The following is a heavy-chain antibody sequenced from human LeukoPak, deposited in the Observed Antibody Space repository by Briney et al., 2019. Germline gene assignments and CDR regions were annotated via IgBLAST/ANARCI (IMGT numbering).Heavy chain of an antibody. Sequence: GGSLRLSCAASGFTFSSYAVSWVRQAPGKGLEWVSAISGSGGSTYYADSVKGRFTISRDNSKNTLYLQMNSLRAEDTAVYYCANLVTTDYYYGMDVWGQGTTVTVSS. CDR1: GFTFSSYA. V-gene: IGHV3-23*01. CDR3: ANLVTTDYYYGMDV. D-gene: IGHD4-11*01. CDR2: ISGSGGST. J-gene: IGHJ6*02.